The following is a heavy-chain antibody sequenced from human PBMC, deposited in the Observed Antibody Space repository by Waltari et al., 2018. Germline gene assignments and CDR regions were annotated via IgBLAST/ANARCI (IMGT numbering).Heavy chain of an antibody. CDR1: GATFSSYA. J-gene: IGHJ6*02. V-gene: IGHV1-69*01. D-gene: IGHD3-10*01. CDR2: IIPIFGTA. CDR3: ARGGFSGSLYYYYGMDV. Sequence: QVQLVQYGAEVKKPGSSVKVSCKASGATFSSYAISWVRQAPGQGLEWMGGIIPIFGTANYAQKFQGRVTITADESTSTAYMELSSLRSEDTAVYYCARGGFSGSLYYYYGMDVWGQGTTVTVSS.